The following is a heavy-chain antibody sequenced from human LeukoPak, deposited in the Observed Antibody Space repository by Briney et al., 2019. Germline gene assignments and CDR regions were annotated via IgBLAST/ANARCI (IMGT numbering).Heavy chain of an antibody. CDR3: AKDNPVLEY. V-gene: IGHV3-30*18. Sequence: GGSLRLSCAASGFSFSTFGMHWVRQTPGKGLDWVSHISKDESNKYYADSVKGRFTTSKDTSKNTLFLQMNSLRAEDTAVYYCAKDNPVLEYWGQGTLVTVSS. CDR2: ISKDESNK. J-gene: IGHJ4*02. CDR1: GFSFSTFG.